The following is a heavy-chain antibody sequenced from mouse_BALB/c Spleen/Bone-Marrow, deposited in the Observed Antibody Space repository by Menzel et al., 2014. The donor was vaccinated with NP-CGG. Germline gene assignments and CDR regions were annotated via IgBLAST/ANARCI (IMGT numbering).Heavy chain of an antibody. Sequence: VQLQQSGAELVKPGASVKLSCTASGFNIKDTYMHWVKQRPEQGLEWIGRIDPANGNPKYDPNFQGKAPITADTSSNTADLQLSSLTSEDTDVYYCARWEYYAMDYWGQGTSVTVSS. D-gene: IGHD4-1*01. CDR3: ARWEYYAMDY. CDR1: GFNIKDTY. J-gene: IGHJ4*01. CDR2: IDPANGNP. V-gene: IGHV14-3*02.